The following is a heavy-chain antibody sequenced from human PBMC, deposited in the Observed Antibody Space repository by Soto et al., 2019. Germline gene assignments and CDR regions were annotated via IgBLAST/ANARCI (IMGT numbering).Heavy chain of an antibody. CDR3: ARHGGYCSGGTCYRGWFDP. D-gene: IGHD2-15*01. V-gene: IGHV4-39*01. CDR2: MYYSGTT. J-gene: IGHJ5*02. Sequence: SETLSLTCTVSGGSLSSGSYYWGWIRQPPGKGLEWIGSMYYSGTTYFNPSLKSRVTISVVTSKNQFSLKLTSVTAADTAIYYCARHGGYCSGGTCYRGWFDPWGQGTLVTVSS. CDR1: GGSLSSGSYY.